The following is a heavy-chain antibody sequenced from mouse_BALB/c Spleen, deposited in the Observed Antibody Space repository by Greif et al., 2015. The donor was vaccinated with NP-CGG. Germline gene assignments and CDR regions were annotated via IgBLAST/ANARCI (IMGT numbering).Heavy chain of an antibody. Sequence: QVQLQQSGAELVRPGSSVKISCKASGYAFSSYWMNWVKQRPGQGLEWIGQIYPGDGDTNYNGKFKGKATLTADKSSSTAYMQLSSLTSEDSAVYFCARDYYGSSLYYAMDYWGQGTSVTVSS. CDR2: IYPGDGDT. CDR3: ARDYYGSSLYYAMDY. CDR1: GYAFSSYW. V-gene: IGHV1-80*01. D-gene: IGHD1-1*01. J-gene: IGHJ4*01.